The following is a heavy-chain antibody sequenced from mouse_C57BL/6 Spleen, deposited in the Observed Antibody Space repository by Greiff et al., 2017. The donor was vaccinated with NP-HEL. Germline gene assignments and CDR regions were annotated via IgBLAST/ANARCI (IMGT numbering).Heavy chain of an antibody. D-gene: IGHD1-1*01. CDR1: GYAFSSSW. J-gene: IGHJ2*01. CDR3: ARSLLLPSDY. Sequence: QVQLKQSGPELVKPGASVKISCKASGYAFSSSWMNWVKQRPGKGLEWIGRIYPGDGDTNYNGKFKGKATLTADKSSSTAYMQLSSLTSEDSAVYFCARSLLLPSDYWGQGTTLTVSS. CDR2: IYPGDGDT. V-gene: IGHV1-82*01.